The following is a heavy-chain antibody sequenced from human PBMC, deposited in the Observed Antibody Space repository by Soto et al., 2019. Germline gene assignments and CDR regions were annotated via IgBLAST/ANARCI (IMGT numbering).Heavy chain of an antibody. CDR2: INSDGNST. Sequence: EVQLVESGGGLVQPGGSLRLSCAASGFTFSPFWMHWVRQVPGKGPVWVSRINSDGNSTSYADSVKGRFTISRDNAKNTLYLHMNSLRAADTAVYYCARGSNHFDYWGQGTLVTVSS. J-gene: IGHJ4*02. V-gene: IGHV3-74*01. CDR1: GFTFSPFW. D-gene: IGHD4-4*01. CDR3: ARGSNHFDY.